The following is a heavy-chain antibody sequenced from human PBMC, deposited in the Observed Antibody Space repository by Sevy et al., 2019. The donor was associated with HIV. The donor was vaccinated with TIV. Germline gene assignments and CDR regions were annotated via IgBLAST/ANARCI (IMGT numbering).Heavy chain of an antibody. CDR1: GFTFSSYA. D-gene: IGHD6-19*01. Sequence: GGSLGLSCAASGFTFSSYAMSWVRQAPGKGLEWVSGISGSGDTTYYADSVKDRFTISSDNSMNTMYLQMNGLRAEDAAVYYCATGIYNSGWYAPGYFDNWGQGTLVTVSS. CDR3: ATGIYNSGWYAPGYFDN. CDR2: ISGSGDTT. V-gene: IGHV3-23*01. J-gene: IGHJ4*02.